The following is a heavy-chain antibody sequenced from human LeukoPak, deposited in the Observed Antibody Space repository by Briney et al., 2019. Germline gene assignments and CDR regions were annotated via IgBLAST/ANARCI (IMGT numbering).Heavy chain of an antibody. J-gene: IGHJ5*02. CDR1: GGTFSSYA. CDR3: ARVFNWFDP. CDR2: IIPILGIA. Sequence: ASVTVSCKASGGTFSSYAISWVRQAPGQGLEWMGRIIPILGIANYAQKFQGRVTITADKSTSTAYMELSSLRSEDTAVYYCARVFNWFDPWGQGTLVTVSS. V-gene: IGHV1-69*04.